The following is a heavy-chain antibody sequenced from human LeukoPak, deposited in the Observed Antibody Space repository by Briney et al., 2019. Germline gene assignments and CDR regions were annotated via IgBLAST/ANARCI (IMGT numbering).Heavy chain of an antibody. D-gene: IGHD2-15*01. V-gene: IGHV3-30*18. CDR3: AKDLVARAQGYYGMDV. CDR1: GFTFSSYG. J-gene: IGHJ6*02. Sequence: GRSLRLSCAASGFTFSSYGMHWVRQAPGKGLEWVAVISYDGGNKYYADSVKGRFTISRDNSKNTLYLQMNSLRAEDTAVYYCAKDLVARAQGYYGMDVWGQGTTVSVSS. CDR2: ISYDGGNK.